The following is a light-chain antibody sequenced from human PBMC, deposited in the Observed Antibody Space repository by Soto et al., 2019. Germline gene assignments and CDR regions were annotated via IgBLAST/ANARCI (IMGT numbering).Light chain of an antibody. CDR1: SSDLGSYNL. J-gene: IGLJ1*01. CDR2: EGS. V-gene: IGLV2-23*01. Sequence: QSALTQPASVSGSPGQSITLSCTGTSSDLGSYNLVSWYQQHPGKAPKLMIYEGSKRPSGVSYRFSGSKSGNTASLTISGLQTEDEADYYCCSYAGSSTCVFGTGTKVTVL. CDR3: CSYAGSSTCV.